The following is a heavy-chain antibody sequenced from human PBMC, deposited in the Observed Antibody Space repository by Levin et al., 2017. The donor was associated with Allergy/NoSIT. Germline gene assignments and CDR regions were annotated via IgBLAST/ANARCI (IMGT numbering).Heavy chain of an antibody. V-gene: IGHV3-7*01. CDR2: TERDGSET. J-gene: IGHJ6*02. CDR3: VREEGWGYHFGMDV. D-gene: IGHD3-16*02. CDR1: GFTCTTFW. Sequence: GESLKISCAASGFTCTTFWMAWVRQAPGKGLEWVANTERDGSETHDVDSVKGRFTISRDNGKNSVYLQMNSLRVDDTAVYYCVREEGWGYHFGMDVWGQGTTVTVSS.